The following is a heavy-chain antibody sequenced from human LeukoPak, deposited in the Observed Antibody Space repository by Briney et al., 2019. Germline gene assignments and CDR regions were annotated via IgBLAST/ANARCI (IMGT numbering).Heavy chain of an antibody. J-gene: IGHJ4*02. Sequence: SVKVSCKASGGTFSSYAISWVRQAPGQGLEWMGGIIPIFGTANYAQKFRGRVTITADESTSTAYMELSSLRSEDTAVYYCASSAVAGTKKGDYWGQGTLVTVSS. V-gene: IGHV1-69*13. D-gene: IGHD6-19*01. CDR2: IIPIFGTA. CDR1: GGTFSSYA. CDR3: ASSAVAGTKKGDY.